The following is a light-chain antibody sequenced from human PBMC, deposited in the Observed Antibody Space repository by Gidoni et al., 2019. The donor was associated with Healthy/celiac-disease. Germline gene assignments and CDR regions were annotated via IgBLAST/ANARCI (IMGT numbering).Light chain of an antibody. Sequence: NFMLTQPHSVSESPGQTVTISCTGSRGSIASNYVQWYPQRPGSAPTTVIYEDNQRPPWVPDRFSGSIDISSNSASLTISGLKTEDEADYYCQAYDSSNHWVFGGGTKLTVL. CDR3: QAYDSSNHWV. CDR2: EDN. J-gene: IGLJ3*02. CDR1: RGSIASNY. V-gene: IGLV6-57*02.